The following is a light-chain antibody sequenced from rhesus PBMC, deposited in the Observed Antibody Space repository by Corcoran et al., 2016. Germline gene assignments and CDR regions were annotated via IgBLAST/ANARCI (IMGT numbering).Light chain of an antibody. Sequence: EIVMTQSPATLSLSPGERATLSCRASQSVSSSLAWYQQKPGQAPRLLIYGASSRATGSPDRFSGSGSGTDFNLTISSLEPEDVAVYYCLQHSNWPHSFGQGTKVEIK. CDR1: QSVSSS. J-gene: IGKJ2*01. CDR3: LQHSNWPHS. V-gene: IGKV3-24*01. CDR2: GAS.